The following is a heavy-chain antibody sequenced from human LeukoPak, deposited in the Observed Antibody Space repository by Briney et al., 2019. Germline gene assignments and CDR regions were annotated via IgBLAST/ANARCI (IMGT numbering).Heavy chain of an antibody. V-gene: IGHV4-61*02. Sequence: SETLSLTCTVSGGSISSGSYYWSWIRQPAGKGLEWIGRIYTSGSTNYNPSLKSRVTISVGTSKKQFSLKLSSVTAADTAVYYCARESLYYYDSSGYYPGYNWFDPWGEGTLVTVSS. CDR1: GGSISSGSYY. CDR3: ARESLYYYDSSGYYPGYNWFDP. CDR2: IYTSGST. D-gene: IGHD3-22*01. J-gene: IGHJ5*02.